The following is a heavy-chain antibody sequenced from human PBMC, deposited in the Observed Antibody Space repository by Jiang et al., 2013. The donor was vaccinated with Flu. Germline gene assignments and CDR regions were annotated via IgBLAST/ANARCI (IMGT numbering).Heavy chain of an antibody. V-gene: IGHV3-30*02. Sequence: QLLESGGGVVQPGGSLRLSCAASGFSFSVYGMHWVRQVPGKGLEWVAFIRHDGSNTYYLDSVKGRFTISRDNSKNTLYLQMNSLRAEDTAVYYCAKDQYMAADGTYFVLWGQGTLVTVSS. J-gene: IGHJ4*02. CDR2: IRHDGSNT. D-gene: IGHD6-13*01. CDR3: AKDQYMAADGTYFVL. CDR1: GFSFSVYG.